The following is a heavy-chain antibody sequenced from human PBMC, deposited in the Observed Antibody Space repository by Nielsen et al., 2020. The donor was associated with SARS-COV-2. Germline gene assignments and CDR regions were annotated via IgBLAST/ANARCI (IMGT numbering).Heavy chain of an antibody. Sequence: GESLKIYCAASGFTFSSYAMSWVRQAPGKGLEWVSAISGCGGNTYYADSVKGRFTISRDNSKKTLYVQMNSLRAEDTAVYYCAKVRSWYWFDPWGQGTLVTVSS. CDR1: GFTFSSYA. J-gene: IGHJ5*02. CDR2: ISGCGGNT. CDR3: AKVRSWYWFDP. D-gene: IGHD6-13*01. V-gene: IGHV3-23*01.